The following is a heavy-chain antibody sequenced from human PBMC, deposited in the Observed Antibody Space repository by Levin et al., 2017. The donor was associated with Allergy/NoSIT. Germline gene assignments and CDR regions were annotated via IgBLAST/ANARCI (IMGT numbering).Heavy chain of an antibody. Sequence: SCAASGFSFGDYAMTWVRQAPGKGLEWVSVITGGGGNTYYGDSVKGRFTVSRDNSKNTLYLELNSLRAEDTAVYYCAKKQGGTIGFSFDVWGQGTMVTVSS. CDR3: AKKQGGTIGFSFDV. CDR2: ITGGGGNT. CDR1: GFSFGDYA. D-gene: IGHD1-1*01. J-gene: IGHJ3*01. V-gene: IGHV3-23*01.